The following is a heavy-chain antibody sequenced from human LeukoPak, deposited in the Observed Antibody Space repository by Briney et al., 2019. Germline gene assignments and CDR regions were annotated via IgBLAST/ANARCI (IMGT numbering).Heavy chain of an antibody. CDR2: ISGSGGST. D-gene: IGHD6-19*01. V-gene: IGHV3-23*01. CDR3: AKDLRSPSLAVAGTLDY. Sequence: GGSLRLSCAASGFTFSSYAMSWVRQAPGKGLEWVSAISGSGGSTYYADSVKGRFTISRDNSKNTLYLQMNSLRAEDTAVYYCAKDLRSPSLAVAGTLDYWGQGTLVTVSS. J-gene: IGHJ4*02. CDR1: GFTFSSYA.